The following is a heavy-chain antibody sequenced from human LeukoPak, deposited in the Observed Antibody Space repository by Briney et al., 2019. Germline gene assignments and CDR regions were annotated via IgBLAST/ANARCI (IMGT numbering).Heavy chain of an antibody. CDR2: ISYDESNK. J-gene: IGHJ5*01. V-gene: IGHV3-30-3*01. CDR3: ARDNWVDC. Sequence: GGSLRLSCAASGFTFSSYAMHWVRQAPGKGLEWVAVISYDESNKYYADSVKGRFTISRDNSKNSLYLQMNSLKVEDTAIYYCARDNWVDCWGQGTLVTVSS. CDR1: GFTFSSYA.